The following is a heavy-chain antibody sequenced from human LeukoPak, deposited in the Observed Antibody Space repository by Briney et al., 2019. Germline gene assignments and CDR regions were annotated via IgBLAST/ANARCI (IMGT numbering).Heavy chain of an antibody. J-gene: IGHJ4*02. Sequence: EGSLRLSCAASGFTFSSYWMSWVRQAPGKGLEWVANIKQDGSEKYYVDSVKGRFTISRDNSKNTLYLQMNSLRAEDTAVYYCAKVNVLSWESYYFDYWGQGTLVTVSS. CDR2: IKQDGSEK. CDR1: GFTFSSYW. V-gene: IGHV3-7*03. D-gene: IGHD1-26*01. CDR3: AKVNVLSWESYYFDY.